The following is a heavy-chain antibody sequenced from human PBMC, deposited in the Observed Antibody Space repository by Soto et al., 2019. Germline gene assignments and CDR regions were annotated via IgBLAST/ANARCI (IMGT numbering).Heavy chain of an antibody. V-gene: IGHV3-30-3*01. D-gene: IGHD6-19*01. CDR3: ARFGQGLSIDY. Sequence: QVHLVESGGGVDQPGRSLRLSCAASGFTFSSYVMHWVRQAPGKGLEWVAVISYDGSNKDYADSVKGRFTISRDNSKNTLYLQMNCLEGEDTAVYYCARFGQGLSIDYWGQGTLVTVSS. CDR1: GFTFSSYV. J-gene: IGHJ4*02. CDR2: ISYDGSNK.